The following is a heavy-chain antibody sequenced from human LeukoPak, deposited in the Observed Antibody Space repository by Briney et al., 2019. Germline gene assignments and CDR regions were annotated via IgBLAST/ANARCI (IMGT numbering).Heavy chain of an antibody. V-gene: IGHV4-59*11. CDR3: ARSAMIRGDLYFFGY. CDR1: GAYISLHY. CDR2: IYARGKT. Sequence: PSETLSLTCTVSGAYISLHYWSWIRQPPGEGLEWIGYIYARGKTNYNPSLKSRVSMSVDTSRSQFSLMLNSVTAADTAVYYCARSAMIRGDLYFFGYWGQGNLVTVSS. J-gene: IGHJ4*02. D-gene: IGHD3-10*01.